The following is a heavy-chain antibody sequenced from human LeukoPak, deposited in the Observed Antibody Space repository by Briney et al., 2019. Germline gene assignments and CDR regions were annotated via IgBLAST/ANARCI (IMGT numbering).Heavy chain of an antibody. CDR1: GYSISSGYY. CDR2: IYHSGST. CDR3: ARESLEADYYDSSPDAFDI. J-gene: IGHJ3*02. V-gene: IGHV4-38-2*02. Sequence: SETLSLTCTVSGYSISSGYYWGWIRQPPGKGLEWIGSIYHSGSTYYNPSLKSRVTMSVDTSKNQFSLKLSSVTAADTAVYYCARESLEADYYDSSPDAFDIWGQGTRVTVSS. D-gene: IGHD3-22*01.